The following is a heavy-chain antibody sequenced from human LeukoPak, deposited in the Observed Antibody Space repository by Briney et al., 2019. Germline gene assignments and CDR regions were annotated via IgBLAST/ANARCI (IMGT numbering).Heavy chain of an antibody. V-gene: IGHV1-2*02. D-gene: IGHD2-15*01. CDR1: GYSYTDYY. Sequence: ASVKVSCKTSGYSYTDYYIHWVRQAPGQGFEWLGCINPNSGGTNYAHKLQDSVSMTRDKFINTAEMELGSLRLGDTAVYYCARGVAAAGSRLDPWGQGTMITVSS. CDR2: INPNSGGT. J-gene: IGHJ5*02. CDR3: ARGVAAAGSRLDP.